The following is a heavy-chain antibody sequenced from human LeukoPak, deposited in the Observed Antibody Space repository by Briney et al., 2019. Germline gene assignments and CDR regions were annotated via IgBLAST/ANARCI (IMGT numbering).Heavy chain of an antibody. D-gene: IGHD3-22*01. J-gene: IGHJ6*03. V-gene: IGHV1-8*03. CDR3: ARGNNYYDSSGYYYGHYYYYYMDV. Sequence: ASVKVSCKASGYTFTSYDINWVRQATGQGLEWMGWMNPNSGNTGYAQKFQGRVTITRNTSISTAYMELSSLRSEDTAVYYCARGNNYYDSSGYYYGHYYYYYMDVWGKGTTVTVSS. CDR2: MNPNSGNT. CDR1: GYTFTSYD.